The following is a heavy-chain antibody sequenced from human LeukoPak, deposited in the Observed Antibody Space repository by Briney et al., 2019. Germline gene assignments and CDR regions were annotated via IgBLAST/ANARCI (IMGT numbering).Heavy chain of an antibody. Sequence: GSLRLSCAASGFTFSSYAMSWVRQAPGKGLEWVSAISGSGGSTYYADSVKGRFTISRDNSKNTLYLQMDSLRAEDTAVYYCAKDLEVVTAMFAGNFDYWGQGTLVTVSS. CDR3: AKDLEVVTAMFAGNFDY. D-gene: IGHD2-21*02. J-gene: IGHJ4*02. V-gene: IGHV3-23*01. CDR1: GFTFSSYA. CDR2: ISGSGGST.